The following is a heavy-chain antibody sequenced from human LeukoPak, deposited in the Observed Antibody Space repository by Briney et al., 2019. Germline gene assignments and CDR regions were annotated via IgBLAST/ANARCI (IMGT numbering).Heavy chain of an antibody. CDR2: IWYDGSNK. D-gene: IGHD2-15*01. CDR3: ARQMTPDAFDI. J-gene: IGHJ3*02. CDR1: GFTFSSYG. Sequence: PGGSLRLSCAASGFTFSSYGMHWVRQPPGKGLERVAVIWYDGSNKYYADSVKDRFTISRDNSKNTLYLQMNSLRAEDTAVYYCARQMTPDAFDIWGQGTMGTVSS. V-gene: IGHV3-33*01.